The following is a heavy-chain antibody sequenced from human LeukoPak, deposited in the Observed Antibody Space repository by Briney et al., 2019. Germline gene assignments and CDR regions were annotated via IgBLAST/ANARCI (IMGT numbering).Heavy chain of an antibody. V-gene: IGHV3-48*03. CDR3: AREATIRFYGMDV. CDR2: ISSSGSTI. CDR1: GFTFSSYE. D-gene: IGHD5-12*01. J-gene: IGHJ6*02. Sequence: GGSLRLSCAASGFTFSSYEMNWVRQAPGKGLEWVSYISSSGSTIYYADSVRGRFTISRDNAKNSLYLQMNSLRAEDTAVYYCAREATIRFYGMDVWGQGTTVTVSS.